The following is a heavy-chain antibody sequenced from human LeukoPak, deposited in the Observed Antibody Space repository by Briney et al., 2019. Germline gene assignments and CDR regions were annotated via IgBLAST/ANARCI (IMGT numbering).Heavy chain of an antibody. CDR2: IYYSETT. V-gene: IGHV4-39*01. J-gene: IGHJ4*02. D-gene: IGHD5-18*01. CDR1: GGSISSSSYY. Sequence: SETLSLTCPVYGGSISSSSYYCGWIRQPPGKGLEWIGNIYYSETTSYNRSLKSRVTISVDTSKNQFSLKLSSVTAADTALYYCARHDRATGGSYWGQGTLVTVSS. CDR3: ARHDRATGGSY.